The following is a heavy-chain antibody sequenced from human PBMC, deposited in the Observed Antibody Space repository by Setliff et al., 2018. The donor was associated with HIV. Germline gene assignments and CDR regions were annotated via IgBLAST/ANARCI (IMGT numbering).Heavy chain of an antibody. J-gene: IGHJ5*02. Sequence: SETLSLTCAVYGGPSTDHYWNWIRQSPGMGLEWIAEIHHTGYINYNPSLKSRVTISVDTSTNQFSLKLSSVTAADTAVYYCASRIYYYDSSRVLREEGFDPWGQGTLVTVSS. V-gene: IGHV4-34*01. CDR3: ASRIYYYDSSRVLREEGFDP. CDR2: IHHTGYI. D-gene: IGHD3-22*01. CDR1: GGPSTDHY.